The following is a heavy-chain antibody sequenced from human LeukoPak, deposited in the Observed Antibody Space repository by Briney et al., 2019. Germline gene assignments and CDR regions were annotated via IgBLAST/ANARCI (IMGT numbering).Heavy chain of an antibody. CDR2: IRYDGSNK. J-gene: IGHJ4*02. Sequence: TGGSLRLSCAASGFTFSSYGMHWVRQAPGKGLEWVASIRYDGSNKYYADSVKGRFTISSDNSKNTLYLQMNSLRAEGTAVYYCAKGALDGDYLDYWGQGTLVTVSS. CDR1: GFTFSSYG. V-gene: IGHV3-30*02. D-gene: IGHD4-17*01. CDR3: AKGALDGDYLDY.